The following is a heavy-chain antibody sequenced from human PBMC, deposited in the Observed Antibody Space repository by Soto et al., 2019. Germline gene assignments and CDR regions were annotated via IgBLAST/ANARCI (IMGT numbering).Heavy chain of an antibody. CDR2: LSTNGAAT. V-gene: IGHV3-23*01. J-gene: IGHJ4*02. CDR1: EITYLTHA. CDR3: AKILPAYLYGGSDY. D-gene: IGHD5-12*01. Sequence: GSLRDSFGAGEITYLTHARSLLRQSPGKGLEWFSTLSTNGAATYSAVSVKGRFTISRDHSKKTLYLQMNSLRAEDTAVYYCAKILPAYLYGGSDYWGQGTLVTVSS.